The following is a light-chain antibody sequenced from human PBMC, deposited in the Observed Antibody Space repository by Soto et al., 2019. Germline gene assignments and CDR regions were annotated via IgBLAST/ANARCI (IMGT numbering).Light chain of an antibody. CDR3: QQYNKWPIT. CDR2: RAS. J-gene: IGKJ5*01. Sequence: IQMTPSPATLSVAPGERATLSCRASQNIISNLAWYQQKPGQAPGLLIYRASSRAAGLPDRFSGSGSETEFTLPISSLPSEDFEVYYCQQYNKWPITFGQGTRRQIK. V-gene: IGKV3-15*01. CDR1: QNIISN.